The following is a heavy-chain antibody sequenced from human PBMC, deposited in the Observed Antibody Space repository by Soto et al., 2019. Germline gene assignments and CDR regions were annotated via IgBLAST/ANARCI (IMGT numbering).Heavy chain of an antibody. CDR1: GYTLTELS. D-gene: IGHD2-15*01. J-gene: IGHJ4*02. CDR3: STVYCSRGSCYLYYFDC. Sequence: ASVKVSCKVSGYTLTELSMHWVRQAPGKGLEWMGGFDPEDGETIYAQKFQGRVTMTEDTSTDTAYMELSSLRSEDTAVYYCSTVYCSRGSCYLYYFDCWGQGTLVTVSS. V-gene: IGHV1-24*01. CDR2: FDPEDGET.